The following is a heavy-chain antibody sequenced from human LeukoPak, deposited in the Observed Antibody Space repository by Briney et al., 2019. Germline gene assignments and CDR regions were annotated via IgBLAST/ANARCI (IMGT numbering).Heavy chain of an antibody. CDR1: GYSISSGYY. Sequence: SETLSLTCAVSGYSISSGYYWGWIRQHPGKGLEWIGSIYHSGSTYYNPSLKSRVTISVDTSKNQFSLKLSSVTAADTAVYYCARQNPLTYYDFWSGPINWCDPWGLGNLVTVSS. CDR3: ARQNPLTYYDFWSGPINWCDP. V-gene: IGHV4-38-2*01. D-gene: IGHD3-3*01. J-gene: IGHJ5*02. CDR2: IYHSGST.